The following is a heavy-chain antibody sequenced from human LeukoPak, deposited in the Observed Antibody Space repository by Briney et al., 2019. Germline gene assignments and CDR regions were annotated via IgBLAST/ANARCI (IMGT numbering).Heavy chain of an antibody. CDR1: GFTFSSYW. CDR3: ASNTGGDD. Sequence: GGSLRLSCAASGFTFSSYWMTWVRQAPGKGLEWVANIKPDGSEKYYVDSVKGRFTISRDNAKSSLFLQMKSLRVEDTAVYYCASNTGGDDWGQGTLVTVSS. J-gene: IGHJ4*02. V-gene: IGHV3-7*02. CDR2: IKPDGSEK. D-gene: IGHD2-8*02.